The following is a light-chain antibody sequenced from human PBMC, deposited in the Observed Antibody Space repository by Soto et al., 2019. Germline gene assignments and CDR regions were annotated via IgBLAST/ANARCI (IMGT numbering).Light chain of an antibody. V-gene: IGKV3-20*01. CDR1: QSVYNSY. J-gene: IGKJ3*01. CDR3: QQYGTSPLT. CDR2: GAS. Sequence: EIVLTQSPGTLSLSPGERATLSCRASQSVYNSYLAWYQQKPGQAPRLLIYGASSRAAGIPDRFSGSGSETDFTLTISRLEPEDLAVYICQQYGTSPLTFGPGTKVEIK.